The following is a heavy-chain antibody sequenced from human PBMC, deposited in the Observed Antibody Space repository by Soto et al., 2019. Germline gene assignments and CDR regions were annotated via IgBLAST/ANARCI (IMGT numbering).Heavy chain of an antibody. V-gene: IGHV1-2*02. D-gene: IGHD3-3*01. Sequence: ASVKVSCKASGYTFTGYYMHWVRQAPGQGLEWMGWINPNSGGTNYAQKFQGRVTMTRDTSISTAYMELSRLRSDDTAVYYCARELLPPYYDFWSGYLRVYYYYCMDVWGQGTMVTVSS. CDR3: ARELLPPYYDFWSGYLRVYYYYCMDV. CDR2: INPNSGGT. J-gene: IGHJ6*02. CDR1: GYTFTGYY.